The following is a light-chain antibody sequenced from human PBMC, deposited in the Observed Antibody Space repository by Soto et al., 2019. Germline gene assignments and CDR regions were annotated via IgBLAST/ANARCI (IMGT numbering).Light chain of an antibody. V-gene: IGKV1-27*01. CDR3: QKYDSARWT. Sequence: DIQMTQSPSSLSASVGDRVTITCRASQGITNYLAWYQQKPGKVPRLLIYAASSLQSGVPSRFSGSGSGTDFTLTISSLQPEDVATYYCQKYDSARWTFGQGPKVDIK. CDR2: AAS. J-gene: IGKJ1*01. CDR1: QGITNY.